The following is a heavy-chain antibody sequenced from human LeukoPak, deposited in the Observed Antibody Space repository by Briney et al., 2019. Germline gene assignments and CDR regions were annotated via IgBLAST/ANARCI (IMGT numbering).Heavy chain of an antibody. CDR1: GYTFTSSYD. V-gene: IGHV1-8*01. CDR2: MNPYSGIT. J-gene: IGHJ6*02. D-gene: IGHD6-13*01. CDR3: ARENVNRGSSWGYDYFGMDV. Sequence: EASVTVSCKASGYTFTSSYDINWVRQAPGQGLEWMGWMNPYSGITGYTQKFQGRVTMTRDTSISTAYMELSSLTSEDTAVYFCARENVNRGSSWGYDYFGMDVWGQGTAVTVSS.